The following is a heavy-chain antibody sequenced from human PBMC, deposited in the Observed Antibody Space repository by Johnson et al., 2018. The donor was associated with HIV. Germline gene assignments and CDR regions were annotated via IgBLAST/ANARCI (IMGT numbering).Heavy chain of an antibody. J-gene: IGHJ3*02. CDR2: ISYDGSNK. D-gene: IGHD2-2*01. CDR1: GFTFSYYA. CDR3: ARDSASDAFDI. V-gene: IGHV3-30*14. Sequence: QVQLVESGGGVVQPGTSLRLSCAASGFTFSYYAMHWVRQAPGKGLEWVAVISYDGSNKYYAGSVKGRFTISRENAKNSLYLQMNSLRAGDTAVYYCARDSASDAFDIWGQGTMVTVSS.